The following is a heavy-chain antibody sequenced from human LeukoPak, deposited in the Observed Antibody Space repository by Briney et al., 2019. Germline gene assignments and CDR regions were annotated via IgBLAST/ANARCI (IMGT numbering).Heavy chain of an antibody. CDR1: GFTFSSYG. D-gene: IGHD2-2*01. Sequence: GGSLRLSCAASGFTFSSYGMHWVRQAPGKGLEWVAVIWYDGSNKYYADSVKGRFTISRDNSKNTLYLQMNSLRAEDTAVYYCAKEVVVPAARYYYMDVWGKGTTVTVSS. CDR2: IWYDGSNK. V-gene: IGHV3-33*06. J-gene: IGHJ6*03. CDR3: AKEVVVPAARYYYMDV.